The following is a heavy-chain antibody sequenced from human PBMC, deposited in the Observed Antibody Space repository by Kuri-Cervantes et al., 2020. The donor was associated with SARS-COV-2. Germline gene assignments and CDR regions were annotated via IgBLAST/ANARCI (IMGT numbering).Heavy chain of an antibody. J-gene: IGHJ3*02. Sequence: LSCTVSGGSISSSDHYWAWIRQPPGKGLEWIGTVYYSGSTNYNPSLKSRVTISVDTSKNQFSLKLSSVTAADTAVYYCARLTYYYDSSGYNDAFDIWGQGTMVTVSS. CDR3: ARLTYYYDSSGYNDAFDI. CDR1: GGSISSSDHY. V-gene: IGHV4-39*07. CDR2: VYYSGST. D-gene: IGHD3-22*01.